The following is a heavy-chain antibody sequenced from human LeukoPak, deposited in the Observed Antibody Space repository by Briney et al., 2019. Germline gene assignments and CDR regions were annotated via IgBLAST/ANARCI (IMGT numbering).Heavy chain of an antibody. J-gene: IGHJ4*02. Sequence: SQTLSLTCAVPGGSISSGGYSWSWIRQPPGKGLEWIGYIYHSGSTYYNPSLKSRVTISVDRSKNQFSLKLSSVTAADTAVYYCARFRMGSFDYWGQGTLVTVSS. D-gene: IGHD2-8*01. CDR1: GGSISSGGYS. CDR3: ARFRMGSFDY. CDR2: IYHSGST. V-gene: IGHV4-30-2*01.